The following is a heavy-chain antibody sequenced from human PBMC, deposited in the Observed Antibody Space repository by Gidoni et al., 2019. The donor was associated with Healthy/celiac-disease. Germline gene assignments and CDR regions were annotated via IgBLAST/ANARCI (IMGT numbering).Heavy chain of an antibody. Sequence: GRFTISRDNSKNTLYLQMNSLRAEDTAVYYCAKDDGGAMTWWLPFDYWGQGTLVTVSS. CDR3: AKDDGGAMTWWLPFDY. J-gene: IGHJ4*02. D-gene: IGHD3-16*01. V-gene: IGHV3-23*01.